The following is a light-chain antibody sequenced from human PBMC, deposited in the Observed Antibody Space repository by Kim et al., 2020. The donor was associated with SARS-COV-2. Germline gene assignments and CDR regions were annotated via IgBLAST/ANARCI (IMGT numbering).Light chain of an antibody. J-gene: IGLJ2*01. V-gene: IGLV3-1*01. CDR2: QDS. CDR3: QAWDSSTVV. Sequence: SYELTQPPSVSVSPGQTASITCSGDKLGDKYACWYQQKPGQSPVLVNYQDSKRPPGIPERFSGSNSGNTATLTISGTQAMDEADYYCQAWDSSTVVFGGGTKLTVL. CDR1: KLGDKY.